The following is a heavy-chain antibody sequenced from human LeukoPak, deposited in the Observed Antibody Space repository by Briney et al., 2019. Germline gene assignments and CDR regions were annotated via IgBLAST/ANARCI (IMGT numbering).Heavy chain of an antibody. V-gene: IGHV1-69*13. CDR3: ASGNEYDYVWGTDY. Sequence: SVKVSCKASGGTFSSYAISWVRQAPGQGLEWMGGIIPIFGTANYAQKFQGRVTITADESTSTAYMELSSLRSEDTAVYYCASGNEYDYVWGTDYWGQGTLVTVSS. D-gene: IGHD3-16*01. CDR1: GGTFSSYA. CDR2: IIPIFGTA. J-gene: IGHJ4*02.